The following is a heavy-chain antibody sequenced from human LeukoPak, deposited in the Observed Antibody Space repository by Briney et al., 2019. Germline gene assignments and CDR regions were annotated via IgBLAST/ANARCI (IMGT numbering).Heavy chain of an antibody. D-gene: IGHD1-7*01. V-gene: IGHV3-23*01. J-gene: IGHJ3*02. CDR1: GFTFSSYA. Sequence: GGSLRLSCAASGFTFSSYAMNWVRQAPGKGLEWVSGISGSGGSIYYADSVKGRFTISRDNSKNTLYLQMNSLRAEDTAVYYCAKEWRGTTVAHAFDIWGQGQWSPSLQ. CDR3: AKEWRGTTVAHAFDI. CDR2: ISGSGGSI.